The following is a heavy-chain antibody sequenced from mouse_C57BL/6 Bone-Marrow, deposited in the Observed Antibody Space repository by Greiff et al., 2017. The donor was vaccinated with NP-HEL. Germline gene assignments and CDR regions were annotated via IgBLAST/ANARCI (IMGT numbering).Heavy chain of an antibody. D-gene: IGHD1-1*01. V-gene: IGHV1-64*01. J-gene: IGHJ2*01. CDR2: IHPNSGST. CDR1: GYTFTSYW. Sequence: QVQLQQPGAELVKPGASVKLSCKASGYTFTSYWMHWVKQRPGQGLEWIGMIHPNSGSTNYNEKFKSKATLTVDKSSSTAYMQLSSLTSEDSAVYYCARSPLSVSEDDFDYWGQGTTLTVSS. CDR3: ARSPLSVSEDDFDY.